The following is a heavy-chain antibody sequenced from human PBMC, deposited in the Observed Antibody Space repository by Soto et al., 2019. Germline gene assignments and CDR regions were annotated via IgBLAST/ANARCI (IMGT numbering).Heavy chain of an antibody. D-gene: IGHD4-4*01. CDR1: GFTFSDSW. Sequence: EVQLVESGGGLVQPGGSLRLSCTASGFTFSDSWMTWVRQAPGKGLEWVARIKPDESEKKYADSVKGRFSISRDNAKNSMYLQMDSLRCDATDVYYCVRGGSNYASWGQGTLVTVSS. V-gene: IGHV3-7*01. CDR2: IKPDESEK. J-gene: IGHJ5*02. CDR3: VRGGSNYAS.